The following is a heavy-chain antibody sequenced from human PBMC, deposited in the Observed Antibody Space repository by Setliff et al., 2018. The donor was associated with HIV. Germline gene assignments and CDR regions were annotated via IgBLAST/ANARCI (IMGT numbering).Heavy chain of an antibody. CDR2: IRDKTSGGTA. J-gene: IGHJ4*02. D-gene: IGHD7-27*01. CDR1: GFTFGDYA. CDR3: VRDNWGGDY. Sequence: PGGSLRLSCTGTGFTFGDYATTWFRQAPGKGLEWVGFIRDKTSGGTAEYAASVKGRFTLSRDDSKSVAYLQMSSLRVEDTAVYYCVRDNWGGDYWGQGTLVTVSS. V-gene: IGHV3-49*03.